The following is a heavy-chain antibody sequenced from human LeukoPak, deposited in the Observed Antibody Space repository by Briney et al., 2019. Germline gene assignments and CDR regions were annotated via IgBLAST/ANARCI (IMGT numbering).Heavy chain of an antibody. CDR1: GYTFTSYG. CDR3: ARSPGLDIAFDI. Sequence: ASVKVSCKASGYTFTSYGISWVRQAPGQGLEWMGGIIPIFGTANYAQKFQGRVTITADESTSTAYMELSSLRSEDTAVYYCARSPGLDIAFDIWGQGTMVTVSS. J-gene: IGHJ3*02. CDR2: IIPIFGTA. D-gene: IGHD3/OR15-3a*01. V-gene: IGHV1-69*13.